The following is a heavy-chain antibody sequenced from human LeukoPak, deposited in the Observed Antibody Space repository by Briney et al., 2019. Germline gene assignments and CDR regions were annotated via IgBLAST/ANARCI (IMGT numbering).Heavy chain of an antibody. CDR1: GYTFTNYY. CDR2: IHPSGGST. D-gene: IGHD1-26*01. Sequence: VASVKVSCKASGYTFTNYYMHWVRQAPGQGLEWMGLIHPSGGSTDYAQKFQGRVTMTGDTSTTTVYMELSSLRSEDTGVYYCARDLDRSGNYHTFDYWGQGTLVTVSS. CDR3: ARDLDRSGNYHTFDY. V-gene: IGHV1-46*01. J-gene: IGHJ4*02.